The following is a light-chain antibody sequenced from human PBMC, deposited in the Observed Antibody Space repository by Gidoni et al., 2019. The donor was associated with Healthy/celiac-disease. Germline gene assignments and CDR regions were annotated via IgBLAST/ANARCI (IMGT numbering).Light chain of an antibody. CDR1: RPNIGNNY. CDR2: DNN. Sequence: QSVLPQPPSASAAPSQKVTISCSGRRPNIGNNYVPWYPQLPGTAPKLLIYDNNKRHSGIPDRFSGSKSGTSATLGITGLQTGDEADYYCGTWDSSLSAGVFGGGTKLTVL. CDR3: GTWDSSLSAGV. V-gene: IGLV1-51*01. J-gene: IGLJ2*01.